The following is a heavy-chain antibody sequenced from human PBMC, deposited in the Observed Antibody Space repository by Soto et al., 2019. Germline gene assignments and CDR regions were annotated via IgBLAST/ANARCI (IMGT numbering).Heavy chain of an antibody. Sequence: QVQLQESGPGLVKPSDTLSLTCAVSGYSISSSNWWGWIRQPPGKGLEWIGYIYYSGTTYYNPSLKRRVTMSVDTSTNQFSLMLHSVTAVDTAVYYCARREIQGPIDYWGQGTLVTVSS. CDR1: GYSISSSNW. V-gene: IGHV4-28*01. CDR3: ARREIQGPIDY. D-gene: IGHD1-26*01. J-gene: IGHJ4*02. CDR2: IYYSGTT.